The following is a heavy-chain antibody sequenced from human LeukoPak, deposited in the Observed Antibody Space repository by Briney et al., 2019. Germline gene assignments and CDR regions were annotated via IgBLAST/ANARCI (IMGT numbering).Heavy chain of an antibody. CDR3: ARDFDMGITPGDDFDF. V-gene: IGHV3-74*01. CDR1: GFSFSKYW. J-gene: IGHJ4*02. D-gene: IGHD3-9*01. CDR2: IKEDGTYT. Sequence: PGGSLRLSCAASGFSFSKYWMHWVRQTPGEGLVWVARIKEDGTYTGYADSVKGRFTISRDNARNTVFLQMNSLRAEDTAVYYCARDFDMGITPGDDFDFWGQGTLVTVSS.